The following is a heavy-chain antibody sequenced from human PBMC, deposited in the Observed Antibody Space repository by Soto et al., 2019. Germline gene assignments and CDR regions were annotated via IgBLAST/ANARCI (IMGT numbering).Heavy chain of an antibody. CDR1: GFTFSSST. V-gene: IGHV1-58*01. Sequence: ASVKVSCKASGFTFSSSTVQWVRQARGQRLEWIGWIVVGSGNTDYAQKFQERVTITRDMSTSAVYMELSSLRSDDTAVYYCAAVDYDFWSGYYGPWGQGTLVTVSS. D-gene: IGHD3-3*01. J-gene: IGHJ5*02. CDR3: AAVDYDFWSGYYGP. CDR2: IVVGSGNT.